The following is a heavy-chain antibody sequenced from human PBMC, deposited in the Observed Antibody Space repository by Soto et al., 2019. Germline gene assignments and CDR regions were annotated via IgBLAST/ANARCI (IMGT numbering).Heavy chain of an antibody. CDR1: GSSFRTYA. J-gene: IGHJ6*02. Sequence: QVQLLQSGTEVKKPGSSVRVSCEASGSSFRTYAISWVRQAPGQGLEWMGEIIPIFGSVNYAQKFQDRVTISAVESTTTVYIDLKSLRSNDTGVYYCAKGAVAGTPTSYYYYGMDVWGQGTTVTVSS. CDR3: AKGAVAGTPTSYYYYGMDV. V-gene: IGHV1-69*12. D-gene: IGHD6-19*01. CDR2: IIPIFGSV.